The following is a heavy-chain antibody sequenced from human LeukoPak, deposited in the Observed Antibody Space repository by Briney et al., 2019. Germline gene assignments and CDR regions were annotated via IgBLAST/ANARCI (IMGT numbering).Heavy chain of an antibody. CDR2: VSGTSNYI. CDR3: ANNSYGLNPLDY. CDR1: GFTFSSYS. D-gene: IGHD5-18*01. J-gene: IGHJ4*02. V-gene: IGHV3-21*01. Sequence: GGSLRLSCEASGFTFSSYSMNWVRQAPGKGLEWVSSVSGTSNYIYYADSVKGRFTISRDNAKNSLYLQMNSLRAEDTAVYYCANNSYGLNPLDYWGQGTLVTVSS.